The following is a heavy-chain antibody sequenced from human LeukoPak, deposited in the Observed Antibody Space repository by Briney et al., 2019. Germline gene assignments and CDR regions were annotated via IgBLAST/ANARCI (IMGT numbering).Heavy chain of an antibody. CDR2: INPNSGDT. CDR1: GYTSTDYY. Sequence: GASVRVSCKASGYTSTDYYLHWVRQAPGQGLEWMGWINPNSGDTNYAQQFQGRVTMTRDTSISTAYMELSRLRSDDTAVYYCARPLKGNWFDPWGQGTLVTVSS. J-gene: IGHJ5*02. D-gene: IGHD4/OR15-4a*01. V-gene: IGHV1-2*02. CDR3: ARPLKGNWFDP.